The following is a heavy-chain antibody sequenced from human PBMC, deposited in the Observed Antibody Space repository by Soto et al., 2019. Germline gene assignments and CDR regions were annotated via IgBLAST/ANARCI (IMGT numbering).Heavy chain of an antibody. J-gene: IGHJ5*02. Sequence: GASVKVSCKASGGTFSSYAISWVRQAPGQGLEWMGGIIPIFGTANYAQKFQGRVTITADESTSTAYMELSSLRSEDTAVYYCARSAPNPVTIFGVVIILARLDPWGQGTLVTVSS. CDR2: IIPIFGTA. V-gene: IGHV1-69*13. CDR1: GGTFSSYA. CDR3: ARSAPNPVTIFGVVIILARLDP. D-gene: IGHD3-3*01.